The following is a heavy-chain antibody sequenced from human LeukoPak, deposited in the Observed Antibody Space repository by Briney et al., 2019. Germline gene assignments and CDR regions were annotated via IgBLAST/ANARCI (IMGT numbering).Heavy chain of an antibody. V-gene: IGHV3-48*03. D-gene: IGHD6-13*01. CDR2: ISSSGSTI. CDR3: ARVSSSSSWYSTMTEYYFDY. CDR1: GFTFSSYE. J-gene: IGHJ4*02. Sequence: GGSLRLSCAASGFTFSSYEMNWVRQAPGKGLEWVSYISSSGSTIYYADSVKGRFTISRDNAKNSLYLQMNSLRAEDTAVYYCARVSSSSSWYSTMTEYYFDYWCQGTLVTVSS.